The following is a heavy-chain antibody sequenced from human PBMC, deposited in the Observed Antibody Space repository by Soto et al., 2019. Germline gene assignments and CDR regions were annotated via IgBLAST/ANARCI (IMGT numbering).Heavy chain of an antibody. Sequence: ASVKVSCKASGYTFTNYGISWVRQAPGQGLEWMGWISAYNGNTDYAQKLEGRVTMTEDTSTDTAYMELSSLRSEDTAVYYCATGFLGNWFDPWGQGTLVTVSS. J-gene: IGHJ5*02. CDR3: ATGFLGNWFDP. CDR1: GYTFTNYG. V-gene: IGHV1-18*01. CDR2: ISAYNGNT.